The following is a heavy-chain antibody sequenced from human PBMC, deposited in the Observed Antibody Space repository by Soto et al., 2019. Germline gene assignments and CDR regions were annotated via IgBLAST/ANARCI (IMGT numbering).Heavy chain of an antibody. V-gene: IGHV3-74*01. Sequence: EVQLVESGGGLVQPGGSLRLSCAASGFTFSSYWMHWVRQAPGKGLVWVSRINTDGSSTSYADSVKGRFTISRDNAKNTLYLQMNSLRADDTAVYYCASAWIAASPRPYWGQGTLVTVSS. J-gene: IGHJ4*02. CDR1: GFTFSSYW. D-gene: IGHD6-13*01. CDR3: ASAWIAASPRPY. CDR2: INTDGSST.